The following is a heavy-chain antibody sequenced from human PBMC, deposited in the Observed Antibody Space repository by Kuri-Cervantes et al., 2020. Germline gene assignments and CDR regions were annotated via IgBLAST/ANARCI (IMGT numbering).Heavy chain of an antibody. Sequence: ASVKVSCKISGHTLTELSMHWVRQAPGKGLEWMGGFDPEDGETIYAQKFQGRVIMTEDTSTDTAYMELRSLRSDDTAVYYCARVGGARQRTNLNWFDPWGQGTLVTVSS. J-gene: IGHJ5*02. CDR3: ARVGGARQRTNLNWFDP. V-gene: IGHV1-24*01. CDR1: GHTLTELS. D-gene: IGHD1-26*01. CDR2: FDPEDGET.